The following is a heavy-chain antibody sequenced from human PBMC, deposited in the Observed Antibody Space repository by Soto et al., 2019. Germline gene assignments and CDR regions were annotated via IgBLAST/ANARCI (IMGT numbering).Heavy chain of an antibody. CDR2: ISYDGSNT. CDR3: AKGTEFDP. Sequence: QVQLVESGGGVVQPGRSLRLSCAASGFTFSSYGMHWVRQAPGKGLEWVAVISYDGSNTYYADSVKGRFTISRDNSKNTLYLQMNSLSAEDTAVYYWAKGTEFDPWGQGTLVTVSS. J-gene: IGHJ5*02. CDR1: GFTFSSYG. V-gene: IGHV3-30*18.